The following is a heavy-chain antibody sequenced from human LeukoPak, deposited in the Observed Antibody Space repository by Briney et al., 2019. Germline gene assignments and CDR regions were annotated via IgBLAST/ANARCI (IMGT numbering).Heavy chain of an antibody. J-gene: IGHJ4*02. D-gene: IGHD3-22*01. CDR1: GFTFSSYW. Sequence: PGGSLRLSCAASGFTFSSYWMHWVRQAPGKGLVWVSRINSDGSSTSYADSVKGRFTISRDNAKNTLYLQMNSLRAEDTAVYYCAKGGIVVVITTTFDYWGQGTLVTVSS. V-gene: IGHV3-74*01. CDR3: AKGGIVVVITTTFDY. CDR2: INSDGSST.